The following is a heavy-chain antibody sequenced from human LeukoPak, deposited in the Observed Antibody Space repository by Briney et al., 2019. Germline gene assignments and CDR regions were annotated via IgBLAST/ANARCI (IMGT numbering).Heavy chain of an antibody. J-gene: IGHJ4*02. CDR1: GGSISSYY. CDR2: IYYSGCT. Sequence: KPSETLSLTCTVSGGSISSYYWSWIRQPPGKGLEWIGYIYYSGCTNYNPSLKSRVTISVDTSKNQFSLKLSSVTAADTAVYYCARSKYSSGCFDYWGQGTLVTVSS. D-gene: IGHD6-19*01. V-gene: IGHV4-59*12. CDR3: ARSKYSSGCFDY.